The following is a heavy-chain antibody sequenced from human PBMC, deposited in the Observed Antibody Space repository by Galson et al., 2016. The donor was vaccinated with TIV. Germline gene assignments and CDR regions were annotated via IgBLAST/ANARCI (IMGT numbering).Heavy chain of an antibody. J-gene: IGHJ6*02. CDR2: ISSSGGTI. D-gene: IGHD6-13*01. CDR1: GFTFSNYE. CDR3: AGGSFRSSWTSIYSYYGMDV. V-gene: IGHV3-48*03. Sequence: SLRLSCAASGFTFSNYEMNWVRQAPGKGLEWLSHISSSGGTIYSADSVKGRFTISRDNGKKSLFLQMKSLRVEDTAVYYWAGGSFRSSWTSIYSYYGMDVWGQGTTVTVSS.